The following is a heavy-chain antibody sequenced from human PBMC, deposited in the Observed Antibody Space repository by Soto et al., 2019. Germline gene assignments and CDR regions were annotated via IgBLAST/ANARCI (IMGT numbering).Heavy chain of an antibody. D-gene: IGHD2-15*01. CDR2: IYYSGST. Sequence: PSETLSLTCSVSGGSVSSGSYYWSWIRQPPGKGLEWIGYIYYSGSTNYNPSLKSRVTISVDTSKNQFSLKLSSVTAADTAVYYCAREPPGVGYCSGGSSYRGAFDIWGQGTMVTVSS. V-gene: IGHV4-61*01. J-gene: IGHJ3*02. CDR3: AREPPGVGYCSGGSSYRGAFDI. CDR1: GGSVSSGSYY.